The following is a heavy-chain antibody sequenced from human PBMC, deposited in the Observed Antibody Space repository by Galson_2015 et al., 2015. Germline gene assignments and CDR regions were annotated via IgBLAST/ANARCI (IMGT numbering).Heavy chain of an antibody. V-gene: IGHV3-23*01. Sequence: SLRLSCAASGFTFSNSAMTWVRQAPGKGLEWVAAIGGTGAKTYYSESAKGRFTVSRDNSKNTLFLQMNSLTADDTALYYCARVRGTSWYKGDWLDPWGQGTLVTVSS. CDR1: GFTFSNSA. CDR3: ARVRGTSWYKGDWLDP. J-gene: IGHJ5*02. D-gene: IGHD1-1*01. CDR2: IGGTGAKT.